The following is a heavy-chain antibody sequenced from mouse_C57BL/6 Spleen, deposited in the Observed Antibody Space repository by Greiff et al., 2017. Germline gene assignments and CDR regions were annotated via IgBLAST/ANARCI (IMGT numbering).Heavy chain of an antibody. V-gene: IGHV1-74*01. Sequence: QVQLQQPGAELVKPGASVKVSCKASGYTFTSYWMHWVKQRPGQGLEWIGRIHPSDSDTNYNQKFKGKATLTVDKSSSTAYMQLISLQSEVSAFYYCAIWDYEDYDRVCAMDYWGQGTSVTVSS. D-gene: IGHD2-4*01. J-gene: IGHJ4*01. CDR3: AIWDYEDYDRVCAMDY. CDR2: IHPSDSDT. CDR1: GYTFTSYW.